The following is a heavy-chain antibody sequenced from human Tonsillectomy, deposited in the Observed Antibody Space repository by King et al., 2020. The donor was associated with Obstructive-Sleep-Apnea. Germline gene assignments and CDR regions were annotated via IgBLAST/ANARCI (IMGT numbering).Heavy chain of an antibody. V-gene: IGHV3-7*03. Sequence: VQLVESGGGLVQPGGSLRLSCAASGFTFSSFWMNWVRQAPGKGLEWVANIRQDGSEKYYVDSVKGRFTISRDNAKNSLFLQMNGLRAEDTAVYYCARVGYDDVWGSYHSDYWGQGTLVTVSS. CDR2: IRQDGSEK. D-gene: IGHD3-16*02. CDR1: GFTFSSFW. CDR3: ARVGYDDVWGSYHSDY. J-gene: IGHJ4*02.